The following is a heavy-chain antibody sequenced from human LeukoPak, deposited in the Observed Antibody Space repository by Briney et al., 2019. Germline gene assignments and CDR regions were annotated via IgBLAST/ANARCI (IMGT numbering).Heavy chain of an antibody. CDR3: AKVLGYCSSTSCYPGLYYFDY. V-gene: IGHV3-23*01. J-gene: IGHJ4*02. CDR2: ISGSGGST. D-gene: IGHD2-2*01. CDR1: GFTFGDYA. Sequence: GGSLRLSCAASGFTFGDYAMSWVRQAPGKGLEWVSAISGSGGSTYYADSVKGRFTISRDNSKNTLYLQMNSLRAEDTAVYYCAKVLGYCSSTSCYPGLYYFDYWGQGTLVTVSS.